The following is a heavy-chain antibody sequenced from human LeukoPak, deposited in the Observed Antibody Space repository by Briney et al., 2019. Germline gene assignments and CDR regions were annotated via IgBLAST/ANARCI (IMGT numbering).Heavy chain of an antibody. J-gene: IGHJ3*02. CDR3: AKDRAVRYFDPDAFDI. Sequence: PGGSLRLSCAVSGFTFSSYAMSWVRQAPGKGLEWVSAISGSGGSTYYADSVKGRFTISRDNSKNTLYLQMNGLRAEDTAVYYCAKDRAVRYFDPDAFDIRGQGTMVTVSS. V-gene: IGHV3-23*01. CDR1: GFTFSSYA. CDR2: ISGSGGST. D-gene: IGHD3-9*01.